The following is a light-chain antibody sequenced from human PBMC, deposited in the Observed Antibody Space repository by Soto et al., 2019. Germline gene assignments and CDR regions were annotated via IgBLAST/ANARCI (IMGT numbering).Light chain of an antibody. V-gene: IGKV1-5*01. CDR1: QSISSW. J-gene: IGKJ1*01. Sequence: DIQMTQSPSTLSAAVGDIVTITGRASQSISSWLAWYQQKPGKVPKLLIYEVSSLESGVPSRFSGSGSGTEFTLTISSLQPDDFATYYCQHYKMYSPWTFGQGTKVDNK. CDR3: QHYKMYSPWT. CDR2: EVS.